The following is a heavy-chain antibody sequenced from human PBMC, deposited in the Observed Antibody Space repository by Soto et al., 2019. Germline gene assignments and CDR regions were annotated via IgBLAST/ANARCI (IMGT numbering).Heavy chain of an antibody. D-gene: IGHD1-1*01. Sequence: EVQLVESGGGLVQPGGSLRLSCAASGFTFSSYWMSWVRQAPGKGLVWVANIKQDGSEKYYVDSVKGRFTISRDNAKNSLYLQMNSLRAEDTAVYYCARDRGYNWNDWDGMDVSGQGTTVTVSS. CDR2: IKQDGSEK. CDR3: ARDRGYNWNDWDGMDV. J-gene: IGHJ6*02. V-gene: IGHV3-7*01. CDR1: GFTFSSYW.